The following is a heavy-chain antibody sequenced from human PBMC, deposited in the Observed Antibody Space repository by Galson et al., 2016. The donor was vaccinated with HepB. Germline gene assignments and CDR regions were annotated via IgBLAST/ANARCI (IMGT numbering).Heavy chain of an antibody. CDR2: IYSGGTT. CDR1: GFTVSSNY. J-gene: IGHJ4*02. D-gene: IGHD3-16*01. Sequence: SLRLSCAASGFTVSSNYMSWVRQAPGKGLEGVSVIYSGGTTFYGDSVKGRFTISRDTSKNTLYLQMNSLRAEDTAVYYCATAPTLGYWGQVTLVTVSS. V-gene: IGHV3-53*01. CDR3: ATAPTLGY.